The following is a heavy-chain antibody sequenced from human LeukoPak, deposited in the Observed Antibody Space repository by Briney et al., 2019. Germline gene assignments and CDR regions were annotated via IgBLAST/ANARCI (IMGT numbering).Heavy chain of an antibody. J-gene: IGHJ4*02. V-gene: IGHV3-74*01. CDR3: TRQNKWAAAGSIDY. CDR2: INSDGSST. CDR1: GFTFSSYW. D-gene: IGHD6-13*01. Sequence: PGGSLRLSCAASGFTFSSYWMHWVRQAPGKGLVWVSRINSDGSSTSYADSVKGRFTISRDNAKNTLYLQKNSLKTEDTAVYYCTRQNKWAAAGSIDYWGQGTLVTVSS.